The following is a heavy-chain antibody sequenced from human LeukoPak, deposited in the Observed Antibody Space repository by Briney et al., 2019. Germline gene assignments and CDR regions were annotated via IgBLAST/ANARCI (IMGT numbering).Heavy chain of an antibody. CDR3: ARDRGWLHYYDNSGYHFDY. Sequence: PGGSLRLSCAASGFTFSSYAMSWVRQAPGKGLEWVSAISGSGGGTYYADSVKGRFTISRDNSKNTLYLQMNSLRAEDTAVYYCARDRGWLHYYDNSGYHFDYWGQGTLVTVSS. CDR2: ISGSGGGT. V-gene: IGHV3-23*01. J-gene: IGHJ4*02. D-gene: IGHD3-22*01. CDR1: GFTFSSYA.